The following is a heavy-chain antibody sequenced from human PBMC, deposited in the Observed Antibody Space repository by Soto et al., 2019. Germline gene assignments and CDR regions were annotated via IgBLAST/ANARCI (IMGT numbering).Heavy chain of an antibody. CDR1: GGSISSGGYY. V-gene: IGHV4-31*03. J-gene: IGHJ5*02. Sequence: QVQLQESGPGLVKPSQTLSLTCTVSGGSISSGGYYWSWIRQHPGKGLEWIGYIYYSGSTYYNPSLKSRVTISVDTSKNQFSLKLSSVTAADTAVYYCARHRGSTNWNRRNNWFDPWGQGTLVTVSS. D-gene: IGHD1-1*01. CDR2: IYYSGST. CDR3: ARHRGSTNWNRRNNWFDP.